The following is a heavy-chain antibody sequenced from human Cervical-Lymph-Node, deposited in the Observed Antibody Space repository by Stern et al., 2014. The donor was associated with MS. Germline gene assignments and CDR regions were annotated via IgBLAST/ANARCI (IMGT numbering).Heavy chain of an antibody. CDR1: GGTFSSSYA. CDR3: ARGIVTNRAAATLHNLFDP. Sequence: VHLVESGSEVKKPGSSVKVSCKASGGTFSSSYAVRWVRQAPGQGLEWMGRIIPIIGLPNYAQKFQNRVTISADKSTSIVYLEVNSLTSEDTAVYYCARGIVTNRAAATLHNLFDPWGQGTRVTVSS. V-gene: IGHV1-69*09. CDR2: IIPIIGLP. D-gene: IGHD2-15*01. J-gene: IGHJ5*02.